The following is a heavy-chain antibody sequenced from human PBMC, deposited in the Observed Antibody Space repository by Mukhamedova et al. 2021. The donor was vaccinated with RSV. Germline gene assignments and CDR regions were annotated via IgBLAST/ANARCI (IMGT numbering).Heavy chain of an antibody. D-gene: IGHD5-18*01. V-gene: IGHV4-59*01. CDR3: ARASYGYSSGFDY. CDR2: IYYSGST. J-gene: IGHJ4*02. Sequence: PGKGLEWIGYIYYSGSTNYNPSHKSRVTISVDTSKNQFSLKLSSVTAADTAVYYCARASYGYSSGFDYWGQGTLVTVSS.